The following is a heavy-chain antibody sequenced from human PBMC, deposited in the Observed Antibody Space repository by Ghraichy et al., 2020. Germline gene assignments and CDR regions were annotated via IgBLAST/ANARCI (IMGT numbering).Heavy chain of an antibody. CDR1: GFTFSSYA. V-gene: IGHV3-23*01. CDR3: AKRRSAPRQYYYYYGMDV. J-gene: IGHJ6*02. CDR2: ISGSGGST. D-gene: IGHD6-6*01. Sequence: GGSLRLSCAASGFTFSSYAMSWVRQAPGKGLEWVSAISGSGGSTYYADSVKGRFTISRDNSKNTLYLQMNSLRAEDTAVYYCAKRRSAPRQYYYYYGMDVWGQGTTVTVSS.